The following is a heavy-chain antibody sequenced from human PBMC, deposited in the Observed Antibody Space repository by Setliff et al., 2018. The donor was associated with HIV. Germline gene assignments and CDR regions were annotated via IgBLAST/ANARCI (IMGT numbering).Heavy chain of an antibody. J-gene: IGHJ4*02. V-gene: IGHV3-21*01. D-gene: IGHD3-22*01. CDR3: AIHFDTSGHYSPIDS. CDR1: GFTFSSYT. Sequence: LRLSCAASGFTFSSYTMNWVRQAPGKGLEWVSPISYSTGYIYYADSVKGRFTISRDNAKNSLSLQMSSLRAEDTAVYYCAIHFDTSGHYSPIDSWGQGTLVTVSS. CDR2: ISYSTGYI.